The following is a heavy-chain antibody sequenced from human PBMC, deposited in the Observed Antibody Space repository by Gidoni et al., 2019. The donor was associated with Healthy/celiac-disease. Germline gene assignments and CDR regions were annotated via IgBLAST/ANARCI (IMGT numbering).Heavy chain of an antibody. V-gene: IGHV4-4*07. Sequence: QVQLQESGPGLVKPSEPLSLTCTVSGGSISSYYWCWIRQPAGKGLEWIGRIYTSGSTNYNPSLKSRVTMSVDTSKNQFSLKLSSVTAADTAVYYCARAPDYGDYGNYYFDYWGQGTLVTVSS. J-gene: IGHJ4*02. CDR1: GGSISSYY. CDR3: ARAPDYGDYGNYYFDY. CDR2: IYTSGST. D-gene: IGHD4-17*01.